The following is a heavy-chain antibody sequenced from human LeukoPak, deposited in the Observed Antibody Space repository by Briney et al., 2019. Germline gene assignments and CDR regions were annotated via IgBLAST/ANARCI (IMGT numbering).Heavy chain of an antibody. CDR3: ARAPHPRCSSSGCYLDY. CDR1: GFTFGDYA. J-gene: IGHJ4*02. Sequence: GGSLRLSCSTSGFTFGDYAMSWVRQAPGKGLGWVGFIQAKAYGGATKYAASVNGRFSISRDDSQSIANLQMNDLKTEDAAVYSCARAPHPRCSSSGCYLDYWGQGTLVTVSS. D-gene: IGHD2-2*01. CDR2: IQAKAYGGAT. V-gene: IGHV3-49*04.